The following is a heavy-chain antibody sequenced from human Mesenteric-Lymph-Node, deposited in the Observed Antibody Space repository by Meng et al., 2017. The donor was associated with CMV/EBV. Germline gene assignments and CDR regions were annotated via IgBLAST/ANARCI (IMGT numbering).Heavy chain of an antibody. D-gene: IGHD2/OR15-2a*01. J-gene: IGHJ5*02. Sequence: QVQLVQSRAEVGKPGASVMVFWKASGYTFTDFYIHWVRQAPGQGLEWMGRINPNSGVSNSAQNFQGRVTMNRDTSISTAYMELGRLTSDDTAVYYCARDNVNPEGFDPWGQGTLVTVSS. CDR3: ARDNVNPEGFDP. CDR2: INPNSGVS. CDR1: GYTFTDFY. V-gene: IGHV1-2*06.